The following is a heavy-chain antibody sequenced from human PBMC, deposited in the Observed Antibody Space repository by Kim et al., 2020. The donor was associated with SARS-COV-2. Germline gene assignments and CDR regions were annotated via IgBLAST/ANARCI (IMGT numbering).Heavy chain of an antibody. CDR2: IIPIFGTA. Sequence: SVKVSCKASGGTFSSYAISWVRQAPGQGLEWMGGIIPIFGTANYAQKFQGRVTITADESTSTAYMELSSLRSEDTAVYYCARAYGDYVWFDPWGQGTLVTVSS. V-gene: IGHV1-69*13. CDR3: ARAYGDYVWFDP. J-gene: IGHJ5*02. CDR1: GGTFSSYA. D-gene: IGHD4-17*01.